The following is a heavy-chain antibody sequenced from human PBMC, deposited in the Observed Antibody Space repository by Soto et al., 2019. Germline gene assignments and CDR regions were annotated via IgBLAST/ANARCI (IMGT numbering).Heavy chain of an antibody. CDR3: ARHGFCNAATCLEYFDS. CDR2: LYHSGAT. J-gene: IGHJ4*02. CDR1: GGSVTRSGYN. V-gene: IGHV4-39*01. D-gene: IGHD3-3*01. Sequence: QLQLQESGPGLVKSSETLSLTCSVSGGSVTRSGYNWGWIRQSPGKGLEWIGNLYHSGATYYTPSLNSRVTISVDTAENQCALRLSYVTAADTAVYYCARHGFCNAATCLEYFDSWGQGTLVSVSS.